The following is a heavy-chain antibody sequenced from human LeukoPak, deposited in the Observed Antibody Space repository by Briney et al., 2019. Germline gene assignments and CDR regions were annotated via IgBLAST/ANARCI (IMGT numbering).Heavy chain of an antibody. D-gene: IGHD6-13*01. V-gene: IGHV3-23*01. J-gene: IGHJ4*02. CDR1: GFTFSSYA. CDR2: ITGSGDIT. Sequence: GGSLRLSCAASGFTFSSYAMSWVRQAPGKGLEWVSVITGSGDITYSADSVKGRFTISRDNSKNTLYLQMNSLRAEDTAVYYCAKQRQQLNFDYWGQGTLVTVSS. CDR3: AKQRQQLNFDY.